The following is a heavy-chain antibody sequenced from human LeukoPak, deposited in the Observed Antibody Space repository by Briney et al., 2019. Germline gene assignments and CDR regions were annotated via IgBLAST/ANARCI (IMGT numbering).Heavy chain of an antibody. CDR3: ASPSHCSSTSCLEFDY. V-gene: IGHV1-18*01. CDR1: GYTFTSYG. CDR2: FSAYNGNT. J-gene: IGHJ4*02. D-gene: IGHD2-2*01. Sequence: ASVKVSCKASGYTFTSYGISWVRQAPGQGLEWMGWFSAYNGNTNYAQKLKGRVTMTTDTSTSTAYMELRSLRSDDTAVYYCASPSHCSSTSCLEFDYWGQGTLDTVSS.